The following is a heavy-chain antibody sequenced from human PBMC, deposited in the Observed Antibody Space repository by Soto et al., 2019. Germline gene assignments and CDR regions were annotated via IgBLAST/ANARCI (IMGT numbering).Heavy chain of an antibody. CDR3: ASVDTAISYYYYGMDV. D-gene: IGHD5-18*01. CDR1: GGTFSSYA. J-gene: IGHJ6*02. CDR2: IIPIFGTA. Sequence: SVKVSCKASGGTFSSYAISWVRQAPGQGLEWMGGIIPIFGTANYAQKFQGRVTITADESTSTAYMELSSLRSEDTAVYYCASVDTAISYYYYGMDVWGQGTTVTVSS. V-gene: IGHV1-69*13.